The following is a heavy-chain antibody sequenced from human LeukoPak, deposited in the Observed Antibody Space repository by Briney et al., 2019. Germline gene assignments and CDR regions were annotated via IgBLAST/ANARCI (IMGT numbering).Heavy chain of an antibody. CDR3: ARAYYESSAYRHAVYFDY. V-gene: IGHV1-46*01. CDR1: GYTFTSSY. D-gene: IGHD3-22*01. Sequence: ASVKVSCKASGYTFTSSYMHWVRQAPGQGLEWMGIINPSGDSTRYAQKFQGRVTMTKDTSTNTVYMHLSSLSSDDTAVYYCARAYYESSAYRHAVYFDYWGQGTLVTVSS. J-gene: IGHJ4*02. CDR2: INPSGDST.